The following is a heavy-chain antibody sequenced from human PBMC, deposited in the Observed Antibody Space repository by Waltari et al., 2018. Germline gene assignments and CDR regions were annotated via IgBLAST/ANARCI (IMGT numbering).Heavy chain of an antibody. CDR2: IYTSGST. CDR3: ARGPGGTMIVVAGAFDI. CDR1: GGPISRGSYH. J-gene: IGHJ3*02. Sequence: QVQLQESGPGLVKPSQTLSPTCTVSGGPISRGSYHWSWIRQPAGKGLEWIGRIYTSGSTNYNPSLKSRVTISVDTSKNQFSLKLSSVTAADTAVYYCARGPGGTMIVVAGAFDIWGQGTMVTVSS. V-gene: IGHV4-61*02. D-gene: IGHD3-22*01.